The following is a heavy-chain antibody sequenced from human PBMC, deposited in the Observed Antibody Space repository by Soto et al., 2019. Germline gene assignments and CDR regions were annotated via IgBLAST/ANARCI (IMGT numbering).Heavy chain of an antibody. V-gene: IGHV1-18*01. CDR3: ARDRSLPIAAAGTSIYYYYYGMDV. CDR2: ISAYNGNT. CDR1: GYTFTSYG. D-gene: IGHD6-13*01. Sequence: QVQLVQSGAEVKKPGASVKVSCKASGYTFTSYGISWVRQAPGQGLEWMGWISAYNGNTNYAQKLQGRVTMTTDTSTSTAYMELRSLRSDDTAMYYCARDRSLPIAAAGTSIYYYYYGMDVWGQGTTVTVSS. J-gene: IGHJ6*02.